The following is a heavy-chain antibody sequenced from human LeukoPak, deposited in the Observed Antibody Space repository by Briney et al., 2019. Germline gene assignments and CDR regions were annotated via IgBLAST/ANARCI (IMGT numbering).Heavy chain of an antibody. CDR1: GGSISSYY. CDR3: ARDFSGGLDAFDI. D-gene: IGHD4-23*01. V-gene: IGHV4-59*01. J-gene: IGHJ3*02. Sequence: SETLSLTCTVSGGSISSYYWSWIRQPPGKGLEWIGYIYYSGSTNYHPSLKSRVTISVDTSTHQFSLTLSSVTAADTAVYYCARDFSGGLDAFDIWGQGTMVTVSS. CDR2: IYYSGST.